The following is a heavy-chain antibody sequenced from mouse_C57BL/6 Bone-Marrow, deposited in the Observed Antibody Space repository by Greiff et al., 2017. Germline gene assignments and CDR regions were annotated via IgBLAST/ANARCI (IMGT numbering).Heavy chain of an antibody. CDR1: GFSLTSYA. J-gene: IGHJ1*03. V-gene: IGHV2-9-1*01. D-gene: IGHD1-1*01. CDR2: IWTGGGT. CDR3: AREFINTVVGGYFDV. Sequence: VKLMESGPGLVAPSQSLSITCTVSGFSLTSYAISWVRQPPGKGLELLGVIWTGGGTTYNSPLKSRPSISKDNSKSQVFVKMNSLQTDDTARYYCAREFINTVVGGYFDVWGTGTTVTVSS.